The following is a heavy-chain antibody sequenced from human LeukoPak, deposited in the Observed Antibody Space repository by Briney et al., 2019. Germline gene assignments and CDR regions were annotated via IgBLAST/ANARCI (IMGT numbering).Heavy chain of an antibody. D-gene: IGHD6-6*01. CDR3: ARLSSSSGVVDY. V-gene: IGHV4-39*01. Sequence: SETLSLTCTVSGGSISSNYWGWIRQPPGKGLEWIGNIYYSGSTYYNPSLKSRVTISVDTSKNQFSLKLSSVTAADTAVYYCARLSSSSGVVDYWGQGTLVTVSP. CDR2: IYYSGST. CDR1: GGSISSNY. J-gene: IGHJ4*02.